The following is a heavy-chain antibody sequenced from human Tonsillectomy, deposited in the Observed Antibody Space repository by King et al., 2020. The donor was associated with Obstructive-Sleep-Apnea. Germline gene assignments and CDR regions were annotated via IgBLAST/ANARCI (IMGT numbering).Heavy chain of an antibody. V-gene: IGHV3-23*04. CDR2: ISGSGGST. Sequence: VQLVESGGGLVQPGGSLRLSCAASGFTFSSYAMNWVRQAPGKGLEWVSAISGSGGSTYYADSVKGRFTISRENSKNTRYLQMNSLRAEDTAVYYCAKDLTNNPSKFDYWGQGTLVTVSS. J-gene: IGHJ4*02. CDR1: GFTFSSYA. CDR3: AKDLTNNPSKFDY. D-gene: IGHD1-14*01.